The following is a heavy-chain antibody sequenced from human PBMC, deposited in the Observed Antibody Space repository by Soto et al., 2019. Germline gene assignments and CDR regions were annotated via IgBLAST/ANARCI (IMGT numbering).Heavy chain of an antibody. Sequence: ASVKVSCKASGYAFINYGISWVRQAPGQGLEWMGWISAYNGKTNYAQKLQGRVTMTTDTSTSTAYMELRSLRSDDTAVYYCARSQSIYVGVHYCYYKDVWGKETTVTVSS. D-gene: IGHD3-16*02. CDR1: GYAFINYG. CDR2: ISAYNGKT. V-gene: IGHV1-18*01. J-gene: IGHJ6*03. CDR3: ARSQSIYVGVHYCYYKDV.